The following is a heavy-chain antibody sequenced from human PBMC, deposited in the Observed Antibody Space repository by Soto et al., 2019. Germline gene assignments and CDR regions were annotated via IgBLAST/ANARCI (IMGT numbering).Heavy chain of an antibody. D-gene: IGHD3-10*01. Sequence: QAQVLQSGAEVKKPGASVKVSCKASGYTFTTYGVSWVRQAPGQGLEWMGWSSTHTGNTLYAQKFKGRVTLTTPTSSSTAYMELRSLRSDDTAVSYCARDVGVGSYGTGIQGRDGWGQGTTVTVSS. V-gene: IGHV1-18*01. CDR1: GYTFTTYG. J-gene: IGHJ6*02. CDR3: ARDVGVGSYGTGIQGRDG. CDR2: SSTHTGNT.